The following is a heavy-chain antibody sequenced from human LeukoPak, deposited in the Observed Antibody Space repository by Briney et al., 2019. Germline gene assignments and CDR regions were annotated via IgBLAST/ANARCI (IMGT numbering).Heavy chain of an antibody. CDR1: GFTFSDYS. J-gene: IGHJ3*02. Sequence: PGGSLRLSCAASGFTFSDYSMNWVRQAPGKGLEWVSSISSSSSYIYYADSVKGRFTISRDNAKNSLYLQMNSLRAEDTAVYYCVPLAYCGGDCSGFPGEDAFDIWGQGTMVTVSS. D-gene: IGHD2-21*02. CDR3: VPLAYCGGDCSGFPGEDAFDI. CDR2: ISSSSSYI. V-gene: IGHV3-21*01.